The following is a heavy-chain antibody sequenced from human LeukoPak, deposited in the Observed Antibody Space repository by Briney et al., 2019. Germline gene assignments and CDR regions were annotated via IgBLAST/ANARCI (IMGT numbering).Heavy chain of an antibody. CDR1: GGSISSSSYY. J-gene: IGHJ6*03. CDR3: AREVPHGYSSGWPIYYYYYYMDV. CDR2: IYYSGST. D-gene: IGHD6-19*01. Sequence: SETLSLTCTVSGGSISSSSYYWGWSRQPPGKGLECIGTIYYSGSTYYNPSLKSRVTISVDTSKNQFSLKLRSVTAADTAVYYCAREVPHGYSSGWPIYYYYYYMDVWGKGTTVTTSS. V-gene: IGHV4-39*02.